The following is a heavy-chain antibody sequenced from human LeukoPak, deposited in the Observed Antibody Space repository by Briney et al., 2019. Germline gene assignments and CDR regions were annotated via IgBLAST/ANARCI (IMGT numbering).Heavy chain of an antibody. CDR1: GFTFSSYG. Sequence: GGSLRLSCAASGFTFSSYGMHWVRQAPGKGLEWVAVISYDGSNKYYAGSVKGRFTISRDNSKNTLYLQMNSLRAEDTAMYYCAKDSRGSGWYVADYWGQGTLVTVSS. V-gene: IGHV3-30*18. CDR3: AKDSRGSGWYVADY. D-gene: IGHD6-13*01. CDR2: ISYDGSNK. J-gene: IGHJ4*02.